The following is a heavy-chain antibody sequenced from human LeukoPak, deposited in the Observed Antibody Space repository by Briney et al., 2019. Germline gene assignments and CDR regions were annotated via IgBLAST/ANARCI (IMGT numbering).Heavy chain of an antibody. CDR2: ISYDGSNK. CDR3: AKDAAGAAGLDY. CDR1: GFTFSSYG. J-gene: IGHJ4*02. D-gene: IGHD6-13*01. Sequence: GGSLRLSCAASGFTFSSYGMHWVRQAPGKGLEWVAVISYDGSNKYYADSVKGRFTISRDNSKNTLYLQMNSLRAEDTAVYYCAKDAAGAAGLDYWGQGTLVTVSS. V-gene: IGHV3-30*18.